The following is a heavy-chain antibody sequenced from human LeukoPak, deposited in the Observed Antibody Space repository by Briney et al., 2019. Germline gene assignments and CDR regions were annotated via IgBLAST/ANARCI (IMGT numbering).Heavy chain of an antibody. Sequence: GGSLRLSCAASGFTFSNYNMNWVRQAPGKGLEWVSSISSSSSYIYYADSVKGRFTISRDNAKNSLYLQMHSLRAEDTAVYYCARDKSYFGSGNYHYFDSWGQGALVIVSS. CDR2: ISSSSSYI. CDR3: ARDKSYFGSGNYHYFDS. D-gene: IGHD3-10*01. CDR1: GFTFSNYN. V-gene: IGHV3-21*01. J-gene: IGHJ4*02.